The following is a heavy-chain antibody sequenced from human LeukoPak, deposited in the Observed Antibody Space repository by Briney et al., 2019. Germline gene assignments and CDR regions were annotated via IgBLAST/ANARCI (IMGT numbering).Heavy chain of an antibody. V-gene: IGHV1-8*03. CDR3: ARGLLEGDYMGV. Sequence: GASVKVSCKASGYTFTSYDINWVRQATGQGLEWMGWMNPNSGNTGYAQKFQGRVTITRNTSISTAYMELSSLRSEDTAVYYWARGLLEGDYMGVWGKGTTVTVSS. CDR2: MNPNSGNT. CDR1: GYTFTSYD. J-gene: IGHJ6*03. D-gene: IGHD1-26*01.